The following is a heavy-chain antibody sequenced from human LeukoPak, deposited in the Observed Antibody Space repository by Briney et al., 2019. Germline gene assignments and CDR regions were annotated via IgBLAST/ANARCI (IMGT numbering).Heavy chain of an antibody. CDR2: ISGSGGST. V-gene: IGHV3-23*01. Sequence: GGSLRLSCAASGFTFSSYAMSWVRQAPGKGLEWVSAISGSGGSTYYADSVKGRFTISRDNSKNTLYLQMNSLRAEDTAVYYCAKSYRSWWVPVALEAFGYWGQGTLVTVSS. J-gene: IGHJ4*02. D-gene: IGHD2-2*01. CDR1: GFTFSSYA. CDR3: AKSYRSWWVPVALEAFGY.